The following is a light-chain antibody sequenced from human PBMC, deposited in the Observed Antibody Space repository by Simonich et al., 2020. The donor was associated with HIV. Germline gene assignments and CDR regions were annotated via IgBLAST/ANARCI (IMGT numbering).Light chain of an antibody. Sequence: SYALTQPPSVSVAPGKTARITCGGNNIGSKRVHWYQQRPGQAPVLVVYDDSGRPSGIPERFAGSNSGNTATLTISRVEAGDEADYYCQVWDSSSDHLVFGGGTQLTVL. CDR1: NIGSKR. CDR3: QVWDSSSDHLV. V-gene: IGLV3-21*03. CDR2: DDS. J-gene: IGLJ7*01.